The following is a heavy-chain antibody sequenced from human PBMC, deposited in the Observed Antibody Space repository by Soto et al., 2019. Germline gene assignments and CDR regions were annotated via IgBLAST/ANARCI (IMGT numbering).Heavy chain of an antibody. D-gene: IGHD3-22*01. V-gene: IGHV3-30*18. CDR3: AKDRHSSGYYEYYYYYYGMDV. J-gene: IGHJ6*02. CDR1: GFTFSSYG. CDR2: ISYDGSNK. Sequence: QVQLVESGGGVVQPGRSLRLSCAASGFTFSSYGMHWVRQAPGKGLEWVAVISYDGSNKYYADSVKGRFTISRDNSKNTLYLQMNSLRAEDTAVYYCAKDRHSSGYYEYYYYYYGMDVWGQGTTVTVSS.